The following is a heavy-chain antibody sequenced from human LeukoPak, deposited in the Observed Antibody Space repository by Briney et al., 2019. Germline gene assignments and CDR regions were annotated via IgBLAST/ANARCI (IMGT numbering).Heavy chain of an antibody. CDR1: GDSISSYY. J-gene: IGHJ4*02. CDR3: ARTRAQYSSRWYYYYFDY. CDR2: IYTSGST. V-gene: IGHV4-4*07. D-gene: IGHD6-13*01. Sequence: SETLSLTCTVSGDSISSYYWSWIWQPAGKGLEWIGRIYTSGSTNYNPSLKSRVTMSVDTSKNQFSLKLNSVTAADTAVYYCARTRAQYSSRWYYYYFDYWGQGNLVTVSS.